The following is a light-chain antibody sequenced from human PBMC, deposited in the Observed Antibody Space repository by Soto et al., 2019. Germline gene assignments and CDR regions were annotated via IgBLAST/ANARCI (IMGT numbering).Light chain of an antibody. CDR3: QQANSFPKIT. V-gene: IGKV1-5*03. J-gene: IGKJ5*01. CDR1: QSISTW. CDR2: KAS. Sequence: DIQMTQSPFTLSASVGDRVTITCRASQSISTWLAWYQQKPGKAPKLLIYKASSLESGVPSRFSGSGSGTDFTLTISSLQPEDFATYYCQQANSFPKITFGQGTRLEIK.